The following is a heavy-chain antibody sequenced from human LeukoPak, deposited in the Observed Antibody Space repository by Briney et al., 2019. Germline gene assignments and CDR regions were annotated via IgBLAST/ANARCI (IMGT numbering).Heavy chain of an antibody. J-gene: IGHJ5*02. CDR2: ISGDGGST. CDR3: AKDKDYYDSSGYYYVLDP. V-gene: IGHV3-43*02. Sequence: PGGSLRLSCAASGFTFDDYAMHWVRQAPGTGLEWVSLISGDGGSTYYADSVKGRFTISRDNSKNSLYLQMNSLRTEDTALYYCAKDKDYYDSSGYYYVLDPWGQGTLVTVSS. CDR1: GFTFDDYA. D-gene: IGHD3-22*01.